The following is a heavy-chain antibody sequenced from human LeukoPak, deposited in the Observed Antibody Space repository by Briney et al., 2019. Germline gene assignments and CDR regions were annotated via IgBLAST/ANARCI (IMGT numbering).Heavy chain of an antibody. CDR1: GYTFTSYD. CDR3: AALKWELLDAFDI. V-gene: IGHV1-8*03. Sequence: ASVKVSCKASGYTFTSYDINWVRQATGQGLEWMGWMNPNSGNTGYAQKFQGRVTITRNTSISTAYMELSSLRSEDTAVYYCAALKWELLDAFDIWGQGTMVTVSS. J-gene: IGHJ3*02. D-gene: IGHD1-26*01. CDR2: MNPNSGNT.